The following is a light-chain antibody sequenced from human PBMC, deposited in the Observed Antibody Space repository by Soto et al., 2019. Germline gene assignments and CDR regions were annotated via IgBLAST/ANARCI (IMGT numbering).Light chain of an antibody. Sequence: QSVLTQPASVSWSPGQSITISCTGTSSYVGGYNYVSWYRQHPGRAPKLMIYDVSNRPSGVSNRFSGSKSGNTASLTISGLQAEDEADYYCSSYTRSSTYVFGTGTKVTVL. CDR2: DVS. J-gene: IGLJ1*01. CDR1: SSYVGGYNY. CDR3: SSYTRSSTYV. V-gene: IGLV2-14*01.